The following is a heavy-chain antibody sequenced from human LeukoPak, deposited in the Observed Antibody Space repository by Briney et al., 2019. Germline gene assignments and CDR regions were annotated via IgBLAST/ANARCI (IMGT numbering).Heavy chain of an antibody. CDR2: INHSGST. CDR1: GGSFSGYY. Sequence: SETLSLTCAVYGGSFSGYYWSWIRQPPGKGLEWIGEINHSGSTNYNPSLKSRVTISVDTSKNQFSLKLSSVTAADTAVYYCARASLLYPILSIAAAGCYYYYMDVWGKGTTVTVSS. D-gene: IGHD6-13*01. CDR3: ARASLLYPILSIAAAGCYYYYMDV. J-gene: IGHJ6*03. V-gene: IGHV4-34*01.